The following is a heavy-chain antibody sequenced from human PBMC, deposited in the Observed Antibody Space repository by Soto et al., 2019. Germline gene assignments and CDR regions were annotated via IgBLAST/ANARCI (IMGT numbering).Heavy chain of an antibody. J-gene: IGHJ3*02. CDR3: ARPEVGQQMGSWAFDI. V-gene: IGHV5-51*01. Sequence: GESLKISCKGSGYSFTSYWIGWVRQMPGKGLEWMGIIYPGDSDTRYSPSFQGQVTISVDKSISTAYLQWSSLKASDTAMYYCARPEVGQQMGSWAFDIWGQGTMVTVSS. CDR2: IYPGDSDT. D-gene: IGHD6-13*01. CDR1: GYSFTSYW.